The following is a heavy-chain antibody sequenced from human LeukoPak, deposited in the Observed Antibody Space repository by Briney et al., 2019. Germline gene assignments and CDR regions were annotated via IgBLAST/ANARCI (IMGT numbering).Heavy chain of an antibody. J-gene: IGHJ5*02. Sequence: PGGSLRLSCVASGFSFSTYWMSWVRQAPGKGLEWVANIKEDGSEKKYVDSVKGRFTISRDNAKNSLYLQMNSLRADDTAMYYCARGLDSSSWWNWFDPWGQGTLVTVSS. CDR3: ARGLDSSSWWNWFDP. CDR2: IKEDGSEK. CDR1: GFSFSTYW. D-gene: IGHD6-13*01. V-gene: IGHV3-7*01.